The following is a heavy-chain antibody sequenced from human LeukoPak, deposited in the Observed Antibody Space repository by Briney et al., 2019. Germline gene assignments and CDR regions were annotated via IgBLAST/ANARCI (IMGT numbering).Heavy chain of an antibody. V-gene: IGHV3-23*01. D-gene: IGHD6-19*01. CDR2: ISSDGGNT. Sequence: GGSLRLSCATSAFTFSSSAMSWVRQAPGKGLEWVSAISSDGGNTYYADSVKGRFTISRDNSRNTLYLQMNSLRAEDAAVYYCARDAARYGSGWYYDFWGQGTLVTVSS. CDR3: ARDAARYGSGWYYDF. CDR1: AFTFSSSA. J-gene: IGHJ4*02.